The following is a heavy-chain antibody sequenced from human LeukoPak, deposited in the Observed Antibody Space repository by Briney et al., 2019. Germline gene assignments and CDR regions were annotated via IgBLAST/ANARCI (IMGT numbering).Heavy chain of an antibody. J-gene: IGHJ4*02. D-gene: IGHD3-10*02. V-gene: IGHV1-18*01. CDR3: ARVLTVRGVIRYFDY. CDR1: GYTFTSYG. CDR2: ISAYNGNT. Sequence: ASVKVSCKASGYTFTSYGISWVRQAPGQGLEWMGWISAYNGNTNYAQKLQGRVTMTTDTSTSTAYMELRSLRSDDTAVYYCARVLTVRGVIRYFDYWGQGTLVTVSS.